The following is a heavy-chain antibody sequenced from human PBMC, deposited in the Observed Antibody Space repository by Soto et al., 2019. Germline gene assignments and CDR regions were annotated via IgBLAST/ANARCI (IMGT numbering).Heavy chain of an antibody. CDR3: ARLGKTGDY. V-gene: IGHV4-39*01. Sequence: QLQLQESGPGLVKPSETLSLTCTVSGGSISSSSYYWGWIRQPPGKGLEWIGSIYYGGSTYYNPSLKSRVTISVDTSKNQFSLKLSSMTAADTAVYYCARLGKTGDYWGQGTLVTVSS. J-gene: IGHJ4*02. D-gene: IGHD3-16*01. CDR1: GGSISSSSYY. CDR2: IYYGGST.